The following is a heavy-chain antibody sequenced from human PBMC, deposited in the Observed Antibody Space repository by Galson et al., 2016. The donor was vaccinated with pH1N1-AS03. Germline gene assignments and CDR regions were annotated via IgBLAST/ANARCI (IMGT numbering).Heavy chain of an antibody. D-gene: IGHD2-21*02. J-gene: IGHJ4*02. CDR1: GYTLTAYY. CDR2: INPKTEGT. V-gene: IGHV1-2*06. Sequence: SVKVSCKVSGYTLTAYYIHWVRQAPGQGLEWMGLINPKTEGTYSAQKFQGRVTMTRDTSVSTAYMELTWLPSDDTAVYYCARAGIVETVMSRCGGDCYSTDYWGQGTQVTVSS. CDR3: ARAGIVETVMSRCGGDCYSTDY.